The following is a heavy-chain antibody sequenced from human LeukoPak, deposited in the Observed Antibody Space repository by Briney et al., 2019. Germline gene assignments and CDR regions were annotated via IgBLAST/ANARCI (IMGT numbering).Heavy chain of an antibody. V-gene: IGHV4-39*01. D-gene: IGHD3-16*02. CDR2: LYYSGSA. CDR1: GGSISGNNYY. Sequence: SETLSLTCTVSGGSISGNNYYWGWIRQPPGKGLEWIGSLYYSGSAYYNPSLKSRVTISVDASKNQFSLKLSSVTAADTGVYYCARTYDYIWGSFRSHSFDSWGQGTLVTVSS. J-gene: IGHJ4*02. CDR3: ARTYDYIWGSFRSHSFDS.